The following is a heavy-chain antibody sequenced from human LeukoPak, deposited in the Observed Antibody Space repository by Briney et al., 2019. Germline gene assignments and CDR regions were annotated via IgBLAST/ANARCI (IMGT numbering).Heavy chain of an antibody. V-gene: IGHV4-59*01. D-gene: IGHD3-3*01. CDR3: VREQRSYDFSSAFYIAHGMDV. Sequence: SETLSLTCTVSGGSIGSFYWSWIRQPPGKGLEWIGYIYYTGTTNYNPSLKSRVTISIDTSKNQLSLKLSSATAADTAMYYCVREQRSYDFSSAFYIAHGMDVWGQGTTVTVSS. CDR2: IYYTGTT. CDR1: GGSIGSFY. J-gene: IGHJ6*02.